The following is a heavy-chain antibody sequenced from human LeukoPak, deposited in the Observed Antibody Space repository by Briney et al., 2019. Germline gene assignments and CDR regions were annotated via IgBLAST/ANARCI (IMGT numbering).Heavy chain of an antibody. D-gene: IGHD5-18*01. CDR3: ASDPDTAMAPGY. J-gene: IGHJ4*02. Sequence: SETLSLTCAVYGGSFSGYYWSWIRQPPGKGLEWIGEINHSGSTNYNPSLKSRVTISVDTSKNQFSLKLSSVTAADTAVCYCASDPDTAMAPGYWGQGTLVTVSS. CDR1: GGSFSGYY. V-gene: IGHV4-34*01. CDR2: INHSGST.